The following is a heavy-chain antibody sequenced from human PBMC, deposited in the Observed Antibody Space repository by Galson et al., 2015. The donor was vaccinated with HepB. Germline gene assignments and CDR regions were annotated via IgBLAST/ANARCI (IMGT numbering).Heavy chain of an antibody. Sequence: SLRLSCAASGFTFSSHWMHWVRQAPGQGLVWVSRINRDGSGTAYADSVKGRFTISRDNANNSLYLELSSLRAEDTALYYCARGNGDSHDYWGQGTLVTVSS. D-gene: IGHD4-17*01. CDR1: GFTFSSHW. V-gene: IGHV3-74*01. CDR2: INRDGSGT. CDR3: ARGNGDSHDY. J-gene: IGHJ4*02.